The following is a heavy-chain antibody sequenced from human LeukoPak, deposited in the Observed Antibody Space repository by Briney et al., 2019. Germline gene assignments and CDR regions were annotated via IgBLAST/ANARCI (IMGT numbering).Heavy chain of an antibody. Sequence: GGSLRLSCAASGFTFSSYAMSWVRQAPGKGLEWVSSISSSSRYIYYADSVKGRFTISRDNAKNSLFLQMNNLRAEDTAVYFCARELSFYYYDSSGYSADYWGQGTLVTVSS. CDR2: ISSSSRYI. CDR1: GFTFSSYA. D-gene: IGHD3-22*01. CDR3: ARELSFYYYDSSGYSADY. V-gene: IGHV3-21*01. J-gene: IGHJ4*02.